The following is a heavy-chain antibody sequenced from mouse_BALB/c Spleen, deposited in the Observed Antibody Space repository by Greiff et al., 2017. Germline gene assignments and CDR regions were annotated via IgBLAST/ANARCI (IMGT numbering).Heavy chain of an antibody. CDR2: IWAGGST. D-gene: IGHD4-1*02. CDR1: GFSLTSYG. V-gene: IGHV2-9*02. J-gene: IGHJ1*01. Sequence: VQLVESGPGLVAPSQSLSITCTVSGFSLTSYGVHWVRPPPGKGLEWLGVIWAGGSTNYNSALMSRLSISKDNSKSQVFLKMNSLQTDDTAMYYCARDSTGTARYWYFDVWGAGTTVTVSS. CDR3: ARDSTGTARYWYFDV.